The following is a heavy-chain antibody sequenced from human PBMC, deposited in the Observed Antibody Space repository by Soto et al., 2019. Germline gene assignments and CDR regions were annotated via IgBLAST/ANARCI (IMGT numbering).Heavy chain of an antibody. CDR3: AKERVVRGVTDY. CDR1: GFTFSSYG. CDR2: ISHDGSTT. D-gene: IGHD3-10*01. Sequence: QVQLVESGGGVVQPGRSLRLSCAASGFTFSSYGMHWVRQAPGKGLEWVAVISHDGSTTFYADSVKGRFTISRDNSKNTLYLEMNSLRPEDTAVYYCAKERVVRGVTDYWGQGTLVTVSS. V-gene: IGHV3-30*18. J-gene: IGHJ4*02.